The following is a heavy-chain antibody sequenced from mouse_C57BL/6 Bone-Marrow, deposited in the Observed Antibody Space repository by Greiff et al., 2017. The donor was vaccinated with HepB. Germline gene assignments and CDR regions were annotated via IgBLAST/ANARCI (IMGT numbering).Heavy chain of an antibody. D-gene: IGHD1-1*01. CDR3: ARGGGYYYGSSYRGAFDY. CDR2: INPGSGGT. CDR1: GYAFTNYL. J-gene: IGHJ2*01. V-gene: IGHV1-54*01. Sequence: QVQLQQSGAELVRPGTSVKVSCKASGYAFTNYLIEWVKQRPGQGLEWIGVINPGSGGTNYNEKFKGKATLTADKSSSTAYMQLSSLTSEDSAVYFCARGGGYYYGSSYRGAFDYWGQGTTLTVSS.